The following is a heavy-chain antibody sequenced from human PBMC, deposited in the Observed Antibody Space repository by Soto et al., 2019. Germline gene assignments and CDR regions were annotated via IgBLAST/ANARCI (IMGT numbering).Heavy chain of an antibody. Sequence: QVQLQESGPGLVKPSQTLSLTCTVSGGSISSGGYYWSWIRQHPGKGLEWIGYIYYSGSTYYNPFLKSRVTISVDTSKNQFSLKLSSVTAADTAGYYCARAAVPRGSYYYDSRSMDVWGQGTTVTVSS. V-gene: IGHV4-31*03. CDR2: IYYSGST. J-gene: IGHJ6*02. CDR3: ARAAVPRGSYYYDSRSMDV. D-gene: IGHD3-22*01. CDR1: GGSISSGGYY.